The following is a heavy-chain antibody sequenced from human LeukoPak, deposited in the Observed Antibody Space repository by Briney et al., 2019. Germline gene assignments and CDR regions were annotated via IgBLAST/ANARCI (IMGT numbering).Heavy chain of an antibody. J-gene: IGHJ3*02. V-gene: IGHV4-4*07. CDR1: GDFISNYY. Sequence: PSETLSLTCTVSGDFISNYYWSWIRQPAGKGLEWIGRIYTSGSTNYNPSLKSRVTMSVDTSKNQFSLKLSSVTAADTAVYYCATLDVLDAFDIWGQGTMVTVSS. CDR3: ATLDVLDAFDI. CDR2: IYTSGST.